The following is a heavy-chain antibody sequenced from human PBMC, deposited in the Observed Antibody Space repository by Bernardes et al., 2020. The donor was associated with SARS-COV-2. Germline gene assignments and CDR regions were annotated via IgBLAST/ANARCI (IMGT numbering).Heavy chain of an antibody. D-gene: IGHD3-22*01. CDR2: IKREADGGTA. Sequence: GGSLRLSCAASGITFKNAWVNWVRQAPGKGLEWVGRIKREADGGTADYAAPVKGRFTISRDESQNTVDLQMNSLKTEDTAVYYCNTPQKDPNNYYYYGSSGSYYYYGMDVWGQGTSVTVS. CDR1: GITFKNAW. J-gene: IGHJ6*02. V-gene: IGHV3-15*05. CDR3: NTPQKDPNNYYYYGSSGSYYYYGMDV.